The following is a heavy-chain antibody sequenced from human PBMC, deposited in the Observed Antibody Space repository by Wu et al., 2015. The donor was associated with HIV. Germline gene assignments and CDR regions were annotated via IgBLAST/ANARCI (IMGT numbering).Heavy chain of an antibody. V-gene: IGHV1-69*13. J-gene: IGHJ4*02. CDR3: ARDAPTRN. CDR1: GGTFSHYA. CDR2: IVPIFGTV. Sequence: QVQLVQSGAEVKNPGSSVKVSCKASGGTFSHYAINWIRQAPGHGLEWVGRIVPIFGTVNYAQKFQGRVTISADESTGTAYMEVSGLRSEDTAIYYCARDAPTRNWGQGTLVTVSS.